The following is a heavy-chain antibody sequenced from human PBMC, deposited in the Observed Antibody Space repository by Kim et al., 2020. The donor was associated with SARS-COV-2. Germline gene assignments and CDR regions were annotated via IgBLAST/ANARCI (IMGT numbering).Heavy chain of an antibody. Sequence: GGSLRLSCAGSGFIFSSYGINWVRQAPGKGLEWVSLIWHDGTKKYYADSVKGRLTISRDNSKNTLYLEMNNLRVEDTAMYYCAMDYDSSGFWAFDAWGQG. V-gene: IGHV3-33*01. J-gene: IGHJ3*01. CDR1: GFIFSSYG. D-gene: IGHD3-22*01. CDR2: IWHDGTKK. CDR3: AMDYDSSGFWAFDA.